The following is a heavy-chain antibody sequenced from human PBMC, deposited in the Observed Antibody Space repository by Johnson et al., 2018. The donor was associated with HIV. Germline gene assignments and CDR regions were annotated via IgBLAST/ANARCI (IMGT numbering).Heavy chain of an antibody. CDR3: ARDLFVLYVPGDAFAI. Sequence: QVQLVESGGGVVQPGRSLRLSCAASGFTFSRYAMHWVRQAPGKGLEWVAVISYNGSNKYYADSVKGRFTISRDNSKNSLYLQMNSLRAEDTAVYYCARDLFVLYVPGDAFAIWGQGTMVTVSS. V-gene: IGHV3-30*04. D-gene: IGHD3-16*01. J-gene: IGHJ3*02. CDR2: ISYNGSNK. CDR1: GFTFSRYA.